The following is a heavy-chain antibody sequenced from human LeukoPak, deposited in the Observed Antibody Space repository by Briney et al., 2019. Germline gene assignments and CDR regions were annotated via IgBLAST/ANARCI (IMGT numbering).Heavy chain of an antibody. J-gene: IGHJ4*01. CDR2: MNPNSGNT. V-gene: IGHV1-8*03. CDR1: GYTFTSYD. CDR3: ARGTRIAVTGTSQRKKFDF. D-gene: IGHD6-19*01. Sequence: ASVKVSCKASGYTFTSYDINWVRQATGQGLEWMGWMNPNSGNTGYEQKFQGRVTITRNTSIDTAYMELSSLRSEDTAVYYCARGTRIAVTGTSQRKKFDFWGHGTLVTVS.